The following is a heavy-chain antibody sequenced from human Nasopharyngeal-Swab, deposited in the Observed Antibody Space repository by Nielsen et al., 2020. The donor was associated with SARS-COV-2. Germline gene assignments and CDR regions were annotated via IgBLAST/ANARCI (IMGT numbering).Heavy chain of an antibody. CDR2: INHRGST. CDR1: GGSFSGYY. Sequence: SCAVYGGSFSGYYWSWIRQPPGKGLEWIGEINHRGSTNYNPTLKSRVTISVDTSKNQFSLKLSSVTAADTAVYYCARGLVNDYVWGSYRPGYYYYYMDVWGKGTTVTVSS. D-gene: IGHD3-16*02. V-gene: IGHV4-34*01. CDR3: ARGLVNDYVWGSYRPGYYYYYMDV. J-gene: IGHJ6*03.